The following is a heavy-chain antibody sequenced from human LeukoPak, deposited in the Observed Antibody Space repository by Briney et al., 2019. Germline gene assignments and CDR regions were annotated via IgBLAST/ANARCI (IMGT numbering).Heavy chain of an antibody. CDR3: AREGERGVDY. J-gene: IGHJ4*02. CDR2: ISYDGSNK. V-gene: IGHV3-30-3*01. CDR1: GFTFSSYA. Sequence: PGGSLRLSCAASGFTFSSYAMHWVRQAPGKGLEWVAVISYDGSNKYYADSVKGRFTISRGNSKNTLYLQMNSLRAEDTAVYYCAREGERGVDYWGQGTLVTVSS. D-gene: IGHD3-16*01.